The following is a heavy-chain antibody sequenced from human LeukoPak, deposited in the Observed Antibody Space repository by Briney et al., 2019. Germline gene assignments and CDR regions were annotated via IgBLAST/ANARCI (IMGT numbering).Heavy chain of an antibody. V-gene: IGHV4-34*01. CDR3: ARKARYCSGGSCYGRYYFDY. CDR2: INHSGST. CDR1: GGSFSGYY. D-gene: IGHD2-15*01. J-gene: IGHJ4*02. Sequence: KPSETLSLTCAAYGGSFSGYYWSWIRQPPGKGLEWIGEINHSGSTNYNPSLKSRVTISVDTSKNQFSLKLSSVTAADTAVYYCARKARYCSGGSCYGRYYFDYWGQGTLVTVSS.